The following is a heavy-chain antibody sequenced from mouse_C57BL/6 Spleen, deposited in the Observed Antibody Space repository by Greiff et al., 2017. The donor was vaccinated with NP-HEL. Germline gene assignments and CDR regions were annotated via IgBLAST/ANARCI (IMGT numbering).Heavy chain of an antibody. D-gene: IGHD2-3*01. CDR1: GYTFTDYY. CDR3: ARCYYYYFDY. Sequence: EVQLQQSGPVLVKPGASVKMSCKASGYTFTDYYMNWVKQSHGKSLEWIGVINPYNGGTSYNQKFKGKATLTVDKSSSTAYMELNSLTSEDSAVYYCARCYYYYFDYWGQGTTLTVSS. J-gene: IGHJ2*01. CDR2: INPYNGGT. V-gene: IGHV1-19*01.